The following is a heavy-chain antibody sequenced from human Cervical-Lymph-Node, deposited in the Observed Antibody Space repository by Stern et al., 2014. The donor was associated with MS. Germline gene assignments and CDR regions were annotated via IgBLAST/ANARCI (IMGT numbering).Heavy chain of an antibody. CDR3: ARDNDDNGMDV. Sequence: VQLVESGAEVKKPGSSVKVSCTASGDTFINFGISWVRQAPGQGLEWMGGIIPMFGTTEYAQKFQGRVSIIADESATTVYMELSSLRSEDTAVYYCARDNDDNGMDVWGQGTTVTVSS. J-gene: IGHJ6*02. V-gene: IGHV1-69*01. CDR1: GDTFINFG. CDR2: IIPMFGTT. D-gene: IGHD1-1*01.